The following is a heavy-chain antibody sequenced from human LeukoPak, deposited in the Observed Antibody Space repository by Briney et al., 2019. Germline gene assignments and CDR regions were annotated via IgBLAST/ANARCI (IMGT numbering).Heavy chain of an antibody. CDR1: GFTFSSYG. D-gene: IGHD3-3*01. CDR2: IWYDGSNK. CDR3: AREHYDFWSGYYGIDYYYYMDV. J-gene: IGHJ6*03. V-gene: IGHV3-33*01. Sequence: SGRSLRLSCAASGFTFSSYGMHWVRQAPGKGLEWVAVIWYDGSNKYYADSVKGRFTISRDNSKNTLYLQMNSLRAEDTAVYCCAREHYDFWSGYYGIDYYYYMDVWGKGTTVTVSS.